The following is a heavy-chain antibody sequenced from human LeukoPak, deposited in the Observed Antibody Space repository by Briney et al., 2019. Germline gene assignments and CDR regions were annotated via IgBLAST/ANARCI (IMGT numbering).Heavy chain of an antibody. CDR2: IHTNTGNP. CDR3: ARKNSFDAFDI. D-gene: IGHD2/OR15-2a*01. V-gene: IGHV7-4-1*02. J-gene: IGHJ3*02. CDR1: GYTFSHYA. Sequence: GASVNVSCKASGYTFSHYAMNWVRQVPGQGLEWMGWIHTNTGNPTYAQGFTGRFVFSLDTSVSTTYLQISDIKAEDNAVYYCARKNSFDAFDIWGQGTMVTVSS.